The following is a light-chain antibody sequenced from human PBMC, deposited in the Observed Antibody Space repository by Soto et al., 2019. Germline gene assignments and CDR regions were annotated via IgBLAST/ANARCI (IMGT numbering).Light chain of an antibody. CDR1: SSDVGGYNY. Sequence: QSALTQPPSASGSPGQSVTISRTGTSSDVGGYNYVSWYQHHPGKAPKLIIYEVDERPSGVPDRFSGSKSGNTASLTVSGLQAEDEADYYCSSYVGSNNFPYVFGTGTKLTVL. V-gene: IGLV2-8*01. CDR3: SSYVGSNNFPYV. J-gene: IGLJ1*01. CDR2: EVD.